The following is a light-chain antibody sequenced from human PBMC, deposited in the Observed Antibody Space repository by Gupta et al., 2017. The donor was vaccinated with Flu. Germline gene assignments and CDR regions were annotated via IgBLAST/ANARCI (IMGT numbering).Light chain of an antibody. CDR2: WAS. V-gene: IGKV4-1*01. J-gene: IGKJ3*01. CDR3: QQYYDSPFT. CDR1: QSLSYRGDNRNY. Sequence: DIVLTQSPDSLAVSLGERATINCKSSQSLSYRGDNRNYLTWYQQKSGQPPKMLISWASTRESGVPERFSGSGSGTDYTLTITSLQAEDVAVYYCQQYYDSPFTFGPGTKVHVK.